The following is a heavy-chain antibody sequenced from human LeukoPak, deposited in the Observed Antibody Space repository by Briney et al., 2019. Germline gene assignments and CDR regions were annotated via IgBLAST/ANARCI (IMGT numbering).Heavy chain of an antibody. Sequence: GRSLRLSCAASGFTFSSYGMHWVRQAPGKGLEWVAVISYDGSNKYYADSVKGRFTISRDNSKNTLYLQMNSLRAEDTAVYYCAKGNVWGTLRGGYFDYWGQGTLVSVSS. J-gene: IGHJ4*02. V-gene: IGHV3-30*18. CDR1: GFTFSSYG. D-gene: IGHD3-16*01. CDR2: ISYDGSNK. CDR3: AKGNVWGTLRGGYFDY.